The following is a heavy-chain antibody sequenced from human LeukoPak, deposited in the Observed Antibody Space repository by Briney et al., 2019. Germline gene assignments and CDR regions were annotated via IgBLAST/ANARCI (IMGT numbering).Heavy chain of an antibody. V-gene: IGHV1-69*04. D-gene: IGHD5-24*01. Sequence: SVKVSCKASGGTFSSYAISWVRQAPGQGLEWVGRIIPILGIANYAQKFQGRVTITADKSTSTAYMELSSLRSEDTAVYYCARDLSRDGYNLPDYWGQGTLVTVSS. CDR2: IIPILGIA. CDR1: GGTFSSYA. J-gene: IGHJ4*02. CDR3: ARDLSRDGYNLPDY.